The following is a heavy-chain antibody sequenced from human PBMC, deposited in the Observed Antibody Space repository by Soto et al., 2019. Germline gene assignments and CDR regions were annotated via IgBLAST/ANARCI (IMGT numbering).Heavy chain of an antibody. CDR2: IWYDGSNK. Sequence: QVQLVESGGGVVQPGRSLRLSCAASGFTFRSYGRHWVRQAPGKGLERVAVIWYDGSNKHYVDSVKGRFTIARDNSKNTLSLQMNSLRAEDTAVYYCARAQGLATVFLPFDDWGQGTLVTVSS. D-gene: IGHD5-12*01. CDR3: ARAQGLATVFLPFDD. CDR1: GFTFRSYG. V-gene: IGHV3-33*01. J-gene: IGHJ4*02.